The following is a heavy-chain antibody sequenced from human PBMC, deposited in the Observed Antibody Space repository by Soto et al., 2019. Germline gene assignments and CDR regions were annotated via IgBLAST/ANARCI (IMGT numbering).Heavy chain of an antibody. D-gene: IGHD2-15*01. CDR3: ARVGVVVAATPHDY. CDR1: GGTFSSYA. V-gene: IGHV1-69*13. CDR2: IIPIFGTA. J-gene: IGHJ4*02. Sequence: SVKVSCKASGGTFSSYAISWVRQAPGQGLECMGGIIPIFGTANYAQKFQGRVTITADESTSTAYMELSSLRSEDTAVYYCARVGVVVAATPHDYWGQGTLVTSPQ.